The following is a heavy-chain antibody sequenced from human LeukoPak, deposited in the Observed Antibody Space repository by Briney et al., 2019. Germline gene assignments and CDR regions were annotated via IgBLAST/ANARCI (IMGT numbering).Heavy chain of an antibody. V-gene: IGHV4-39*01. CDR2: FFFGGTT. CDR1: GDSIRTSSHY. J-gene: IGHJ4*02. Sequence: SETLSLTCTVSGDSIRTSSHYWGWIRQPPGKGPEWIGSFFFGGTTNYSPSLKSRLSISVVTSKNQFSLRLNSVTAADTAVYFCVGRYRGTTKFDYWGQGNLVTVSS. CDR3: VGRYRGTTKFDY. D-gene: IGHD1-14*01.